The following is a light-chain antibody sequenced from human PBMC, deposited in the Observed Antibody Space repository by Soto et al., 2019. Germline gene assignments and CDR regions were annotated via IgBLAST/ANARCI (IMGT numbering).Light chain of an antibody. V-gene: IGKV3-11*01. CDR1: HSVNNN. Sequence: ETVPTKSAATLSVYPWETATLSCMAEHSVNNNLAWYQKKPGQAPRLLIYGAPTRATGIPARFSGSGSGTDFTLTISSLEPEDFAVYYCQQRSNWPRTFGQGTKVDI. CDR2: GAP. CDR3: QQRSNWPRT. J-gene: IGKJ1*01.